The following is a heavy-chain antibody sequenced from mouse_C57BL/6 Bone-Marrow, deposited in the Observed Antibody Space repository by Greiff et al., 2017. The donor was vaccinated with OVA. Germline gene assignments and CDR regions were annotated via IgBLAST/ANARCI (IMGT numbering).Heavy chain of an antibody. CDR3: TRPYGSSHWYFDV. CDR2: LYPGNSDT. Sequence: EVKLMESGPVLARPGASVKMSCKTSGYTFNSYWMHWVNQRPGQGLEWIGALYPGNSDTSYNPKFTGKAKLTAVTSASTAYLELSSLSYEDSAVYDCTRPYGSSHWYFDVWGTGTTVTVSA. CDR1: GYTFNSYW. D-gene: IGHD1-1*01. J-gene: IGHJ1*03. V-gene: IGHV1-5*01.